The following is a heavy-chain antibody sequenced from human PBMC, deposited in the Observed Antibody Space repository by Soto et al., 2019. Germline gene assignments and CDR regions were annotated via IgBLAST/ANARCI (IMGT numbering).Heavy chain of an antibody. CDR3: GILDMITFGGVIGPNDAFDS. D-gene: IGHD3-16*02. J-gene: IGHJ3*02. CDR2: IYFSEST. V-gene: IGHV4-30-4*08. CDR1: GGSFSDYS. Sequence: SETLSLTCAVYGGSFSDYSWTWIRQPPGKGLEWIGYIYFSESTSYNPSLKSRVTISGDKSKNQFSLRLTSVTAADTAVYYCGILDMITFGGVIGPNDAFDSWGQGKMVTVSS.